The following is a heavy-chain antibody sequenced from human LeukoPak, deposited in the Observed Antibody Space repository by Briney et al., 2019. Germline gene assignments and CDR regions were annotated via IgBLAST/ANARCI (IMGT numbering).Heavy chain of an antibody. Sequence: PGGSLRLSCAASGFTVSSNYMSWVRQAPGKGLEWVSVIYSGGSTYYADSVKGRFTISRHNSKNTLYLQMNSLRAEDTAVYYCARVQAKWELLAAFDIWGQGTMVTVSS. CDR1: GFTVSSNY. V-gene: IGHV3-53*04. CDR2: IYSGGST. J-gene: IGHJ3*02. D-gene: IGHD1-26*01. CDR3: ARVQAKWELLAAFDI.